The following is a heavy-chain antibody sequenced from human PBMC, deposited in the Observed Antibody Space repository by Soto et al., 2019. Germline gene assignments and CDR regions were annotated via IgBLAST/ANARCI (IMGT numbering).Heavy chain of an antibody. CDR3: ARVDGHTYPNDY. CDR1: GFTFSAYS. V-gene: IGHV3-21*01. J-gene: IGHJ4*02. D-gene: IGHD2-2*01. Sequence: GGSLRLSCAASGFTFSAYSMSWFRQAPGKGLEWVSSITSGSDYIYYADSLKGRFTISRDNAKNSLYLQMHSLRAEDTAFYYCARVDGHTYPNDYWGQGTLVTVSS. CDR2: ITSGSDYI.